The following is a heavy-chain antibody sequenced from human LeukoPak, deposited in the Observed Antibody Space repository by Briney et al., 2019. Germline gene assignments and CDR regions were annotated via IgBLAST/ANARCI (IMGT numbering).Heavy chain of an antibody. CDR3: ARTQLVPTSDYYYYYMDV. CDR1: GYTFTSYA. V-gene: IGHV7-4-1*02. J-gene: IGHJ6*03. CDR2: INTNTGNP. Sequence: ASVKVSCKASGYTFTSYAMNWVRQAPGQGLEWMGWINTNTGNPTYAQGFTGRIVFSLDTSVSTAYLQISSLKAEDTAVYYCARTQLVPTSDYYYYYMDVWGKGTTVTVSS. D-gene: IGHD6-13*01.